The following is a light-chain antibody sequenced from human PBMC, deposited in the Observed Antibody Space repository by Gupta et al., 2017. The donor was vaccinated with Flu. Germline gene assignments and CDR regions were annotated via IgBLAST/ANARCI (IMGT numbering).Light chain of an antibody. CDR3: RQSLPTPGYS. CDR1: QILRHGNGYIY. CDR2: RGS. Sequence: DIVMTQSPLSLAVTPGEPASISCRSSQILRHGNGYIYLGWYLQKPGQSPQLLIYRGSNRDSGVPDRFSGRGSGTDFTLKISRVEAEEVGIYYCRQSLPTPGYSFGQGTRLEIK. V-gene: IGKV2-28*01. J-gene: IGKJ2*03.